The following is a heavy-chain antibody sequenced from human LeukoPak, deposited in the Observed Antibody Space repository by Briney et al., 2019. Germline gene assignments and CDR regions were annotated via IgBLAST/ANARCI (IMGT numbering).Heavy chain of an antibody. CDR1: GYTLTELS. V-gene: IGHV1-24*01. CDR3: ATRPIYDSSGYYYYFDY. Sequence: GASVKVSCKVSGYTLTELSMHWVRQAPGKGLEWMGGFDPEDGETIYAQKFQGRVTMTEDTSTDTAYMELSSLRSEDTAVYYCATRPIYDSSGYYYYFDYWGQGALVTVSS. J-gene: IGHJ4*02. CDR2: FDPEDGET. D-gene: IGHD3-22*01.